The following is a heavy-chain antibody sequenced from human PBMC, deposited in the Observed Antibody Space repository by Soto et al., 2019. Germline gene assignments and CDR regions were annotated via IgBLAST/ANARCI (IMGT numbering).Heavy chain of an antibody. J-gene: IGHJ4*02. Sequence: ASVKVTCKDSGYTLTGNAMHLVRQAPGQRLEWMGWINAGNGNTKYSQKFQGRVTITRDTSASTAYMELSSLRSEDTAVYYCARAVAVPADFDYWGQGTLVTVSS. D-gene: IGHD6-19*01. V-gene: IGHV1-3*01. CDR2: INAGNGNT. CDR1: GYTLTGNA. CDR3: ARAVAVPADFDY.